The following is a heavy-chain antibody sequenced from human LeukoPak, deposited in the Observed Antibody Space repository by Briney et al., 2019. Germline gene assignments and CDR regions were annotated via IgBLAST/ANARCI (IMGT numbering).Heavy chain of an antibody. CDR2: IYSSGST. CDR1: GFTVSSNY. V-gene: IGHV3-53*01. D-gene: IGHD6-19*01. CDR3: ARGLAVAGQGEDY. Sequence: PGGSLRLSCAASGFTVSSNYMSWVRQAPGKGLEWVSVIYSSGSTYYADSVKGRFTISRDNSKNTLYLQMNSLRAEDTAVYYCARGLAVAGQGEDYRGQGTLVTVSS. J-gene: IGHJ4*02.